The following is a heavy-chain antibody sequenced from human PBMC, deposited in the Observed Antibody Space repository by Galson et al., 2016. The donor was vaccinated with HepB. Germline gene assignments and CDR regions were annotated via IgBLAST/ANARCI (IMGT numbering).Heavy chain of an antibody. CDR3: ARGSNYFDYYYYGMDV. CDR1: GFTFSSYG. D-gene: IGHD4-11*01. J-gene: IGHJ6*02. V-gene: IGHV3-33*01. CDR2: IWYDGSNK. Sequence: SLRLSCAASGFTFSSYGMHWVRQAPGKGLEWVAVIWYDGSNKYYADSVKGRFTISRDNSKNTLYLQMNSLRAEDTAVHYCARGSNYFDYYYYGMDVWGQGTTVTVSS.